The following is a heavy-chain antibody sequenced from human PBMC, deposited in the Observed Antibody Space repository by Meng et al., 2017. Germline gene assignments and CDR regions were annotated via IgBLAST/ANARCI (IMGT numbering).Heavy chain of an antibody. Sequence: GGSLRLSCAASGFTFSSYAMHWVRQAPGKGLEWVAVISYDGSNKYYADSVKGRFTISRDNSKNTLYRQMNSLRAEDTAGYYCARPRGPETDYYDTGFDIWGQGKMVTV. CDR2: ISYDGSNK. CDR3: ARPRGPETDYYDTGFDI. J-gene: IGHJ3*02. CDR1: GFTFSSYA. D-gene: IGHD3-22*01. V-gene: IGHV3-30*04.